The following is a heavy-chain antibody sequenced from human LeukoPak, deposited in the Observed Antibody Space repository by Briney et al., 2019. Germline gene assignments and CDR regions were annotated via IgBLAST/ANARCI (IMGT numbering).Heavy chain of an antibody. Sequence: PGGSLRLSCAASGFTFSSYSMNWVRQAPGKGLEWVSYISSSSTIYYADSVKGRFTISRDNAKNSLYLQMNSLRVEDTAVYYCARGPSGYHYDYWGQGTLVTVSS. CDR2: ISSSSTI. J-gene: IGHJ4*02. CDR1: GFTFSSYS. CDR3: ARGPSGYHYDY. D-gene: IGHD5-12*01. V-gene: IGHV3-48*04.